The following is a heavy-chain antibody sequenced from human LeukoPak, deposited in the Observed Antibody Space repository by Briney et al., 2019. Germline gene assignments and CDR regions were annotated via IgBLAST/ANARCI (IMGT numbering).Heavy chain of an antibody. Sequence: SETLSLTCTVSGGSISSYYWSWIRQPPGKGLEWIGYIYYSGSTNYNPSLKSRVTIPVDTSKNQFSLKLSSVTAADTAVYYCAREDIVATTFDYWGQGTLVTVSS. CDR3: AREDIVATTFDY. J-gene: IGHJ4*02. V-gene: IGHV4-59*12. CDR2: IYYSGST. CDR1: GGSISSYY. D-gene: IGHD5-12*01.